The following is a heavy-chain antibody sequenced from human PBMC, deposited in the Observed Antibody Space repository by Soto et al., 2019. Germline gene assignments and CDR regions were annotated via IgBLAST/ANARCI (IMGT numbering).Heavy chain of an antibody. V-gene: IGHV1-69*01. D-gene: IGHD2-15*01. CDR2: IIPIFGTT. J-gene: IGHJ6*02. Sequence: QVQLVQSGAEVKKPGSSVTVSCKASGGTFSTYGIGWVRQAPGQGLEWMGGIIPIFGTTNYAQKFQGRVTITADEITNTAYMELSSLRSEDTAVYYCGRADPGNCSGGSCKYYYGMDVWGQGTTVTVSS. CDR3: GRADPGNCSGGSCKYYYGMDV. CDR1: GGTFSTYG.